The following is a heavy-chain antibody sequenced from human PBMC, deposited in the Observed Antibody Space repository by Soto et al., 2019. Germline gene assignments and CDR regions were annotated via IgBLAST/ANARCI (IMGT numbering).Heavy chain of an antibody. CDR1: GGSISSYY. V-gene: IGHV4-59*01. Sequence: QVQLQESGPGLVKPSETLSLTCTVSGGSISSYYWSWIRQPPGKGLEWIGYIYYSGSTNYNPSLKRRVTISVDTSKNQFSLKLSSVTASDTAVYDCARAILVPPTLYPDYYGMDVWGQGTTVTVSS. J-gene: IGHJ6*02. D-gene: IGHD2-2*01. CDR3: ARAILVPPTLYPDYYGMDV. CDR2: IYYSGST.